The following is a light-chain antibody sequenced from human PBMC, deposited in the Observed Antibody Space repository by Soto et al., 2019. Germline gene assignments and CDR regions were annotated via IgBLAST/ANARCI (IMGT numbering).Light chain of an antibody. J-gene: IGKJ1*01. V-gene: IGKV1-5*03. CDR2: KAS. CDR1: QSIRSW. Sequence: DIQMTQSPSTLSASVGDRVTITCRASQSIRSWLSWYQQKPGKAPKLLIYKASSLESGVPSSVSGSGSGIELTLTISKLEPDAFSSYYRQQYTSYGTFGQGTKVEIK. CDR3: QQYTSYGT.